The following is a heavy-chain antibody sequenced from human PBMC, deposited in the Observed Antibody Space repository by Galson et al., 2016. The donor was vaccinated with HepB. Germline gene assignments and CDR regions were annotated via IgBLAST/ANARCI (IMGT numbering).Heavy chain of an antibody. V-gene: IGHV3-7*01. CDR2: INQDGGEK. J-gene: IGHJ4*02. CDR3: VRDLDY. Sequence: SLRLSCAASAFTFSTYWMSWVRQAPGKGLEWVANINQDGGEKSYVDSVKGRFTISRDNAKNTLYLHLNSLRPEDRAFYYCVRDLDYWGQGTLVTVSS. CDR1: AFTFSTYW.